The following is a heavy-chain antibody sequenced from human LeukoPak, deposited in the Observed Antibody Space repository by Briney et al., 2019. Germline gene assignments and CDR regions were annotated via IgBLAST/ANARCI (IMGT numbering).Heavy chain of an antibody. D-gene: IGHD3-3*01. CDR2: ISGSGGST. CDR1: GFTFSSYA. CDR3: AKGGIGRITNFGVVIDPLDV. Sequence: GGSLRLSCAASGFTFSSYAMSWVRQAPGKGLEWVSAISGSGGSTYYADSVKGRFTISRDNSKNTLYLQMNSLRAEDTAVYYCAKGGIGRITNFGVVIDPLDVWGKGTTVTVSS. V-gene: IGHV3-23*01. J-gene: IGHJ6*04.